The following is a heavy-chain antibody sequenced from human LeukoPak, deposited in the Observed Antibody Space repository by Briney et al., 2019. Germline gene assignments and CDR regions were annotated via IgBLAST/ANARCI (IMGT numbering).Heavy chain of an antibody. CDR1: GFTFSSYA. V-gene: IGHV3-30-3*01. CDR3: AREGLRSSWYGVGYFDY. D-gene: IGHD6-13*01. Sequence: AGGSLRLSCAASGFTFSSYAMPWVRQAPGKGLEWVAVISYDGSNKYYAGSVKGRFTISRDNSKNTLYLQMNSLRAEDTAVYYCAREGLRSSWYGVGYFDYWGQGTLVTVSS. J-gene: IGHJ4*02. CDR2: ISYDGSNK.